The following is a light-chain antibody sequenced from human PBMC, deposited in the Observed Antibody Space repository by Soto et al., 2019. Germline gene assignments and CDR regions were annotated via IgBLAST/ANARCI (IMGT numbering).Light chain of an antibody. J-gene: IGKJ1*01. CDR3: LQYDNHSWT. CDR1: QSISSW. CDR2: DAS. Sequence: IQMTQSPSTLPASVGDRVTITCRASQSISSWLAWYQQKPGKAPKLLIFDASTLKSGVPSRFSGSGSGTEFTLTISSLQPDDVATYYCLQYDNHSWTFGPGTKVDI. V-gene: IGKV1-5*01.